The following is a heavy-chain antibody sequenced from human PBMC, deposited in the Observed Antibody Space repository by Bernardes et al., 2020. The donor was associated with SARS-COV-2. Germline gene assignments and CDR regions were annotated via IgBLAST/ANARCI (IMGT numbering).Heavy chain of an antibody. Sequence: GGSLRLSCAASGFTVSRNDMSWVRQAPGKGLEWVSVIYSAGGTYYADSVRGRFTLSRDNSQNTLNLQMDSLRTEDTAVYYCARAPTEYCSGDGCYSHVDYFYYGMDVWGQGTTVTVSS. D-gene: IGHD2-15*01. V-gene: IGHV3-66*02. J-gene: IGHJ6*02. CDR3: ARAPTEYCSGDGCYSHVDYFYYGMDV. CDR2: IYSAGGT. CDR1: GFTVSRND.